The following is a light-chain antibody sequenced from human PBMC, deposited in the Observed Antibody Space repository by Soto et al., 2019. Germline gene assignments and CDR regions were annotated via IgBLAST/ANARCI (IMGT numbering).Light chain of an antibody. CDR1: SSDVGGYNY. CDR2: EVT. CDR3: SSYAGSNNLGV. V-gene: IGLV2-8*01. Sequence: QSALTQPPSASGSPGQSVTISCTGTSSDVGGYNYVSWYQQHPGKAPILIIYEVTKPPSGVPDRFSGSKSGNTASLTVSGLQAEDEANYYCSSYAGSNNLGVFGTGTKLTVL. J-gene: IGLJ1*01.